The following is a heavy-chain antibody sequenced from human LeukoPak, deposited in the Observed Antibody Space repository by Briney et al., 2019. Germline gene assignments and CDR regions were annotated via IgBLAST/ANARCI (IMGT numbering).Heavy chain of an antibody. CDR1: GGSISSSSYY. CDR3: ARDAAAGTFFDY. V-gene: IGHV4-30-2*01. Sequence: SETLSLTCTVSGGSISSSSYYWSWIRQPPGKGLEWIGYIYHSGSTYYNPSLKSRVTISVDRSKNQFSLKLSSVTAADTAVYYCARDAAAGTFFDYWGPGTLVAVSS. CDR2: IYHSGST. J-gene: IGHJ4*02. D-gene: IGHD6-13*01.